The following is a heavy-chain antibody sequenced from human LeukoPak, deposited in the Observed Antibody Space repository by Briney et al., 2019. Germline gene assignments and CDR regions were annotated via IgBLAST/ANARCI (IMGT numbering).Heavy chain of an antibody. CDR2: ISSSSSYI. J-gene: IGHJ4*02. Sequence: GGSLRLSCAASGFTFSSYSMNWVRQAPGKGLEWVSSISSSSSYIYYADSVKGRFTISRDNSKNTLYLQMSSLRVEDTAVYYCAKGYYSGSGRYYFDFWGQGTLVTVSS. D-gene: IGHD3-10*01. V-gene: IGHV3-21*04. CDR3: AKGYYSGSGRYYFDF. CDR1: GFTFSSYS.